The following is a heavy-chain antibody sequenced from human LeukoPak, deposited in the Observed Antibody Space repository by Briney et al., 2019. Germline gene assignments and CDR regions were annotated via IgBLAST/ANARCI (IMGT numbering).Heavy chain of an antibody. CDR3: ARAYNWNYRAFDI. V-gene: IGHV5-51*01. D-gene: IGHD1-7*01. J-gene: IGHJ3*02. CDR1: GYSFTSYW. Sequence: GESLKISCKGSGYSFTSYWIGWVRQMPGKGLESIGIIYPGDSDTRYSPSFQAQVTISADKSISTAYLQWSSLKASDTAMYYCARAYNWNYRAFDIWGQGTMVTVSS. CDR2: IYPGDSDT.